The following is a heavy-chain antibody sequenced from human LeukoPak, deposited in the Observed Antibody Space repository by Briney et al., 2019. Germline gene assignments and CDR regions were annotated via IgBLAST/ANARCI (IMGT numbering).Heavy chain of an antibody. J-gene: IGHJ4*02. CDR3: ARDCSSVVVAATPGGY. CDR1: GYTFTSYG. CDR2: ISAYNGNT. D-gene: IGHD2-15*01. V-gene: IGHV1-18*01. Sequence: ASVKVSCKASGYTFTSYGISWVRQAPGQGLEWMGWISAYNGNTNYAQKLQGRVTMTTDTSTSTAYMELRSLRSDDTAVYYCARDCSSVVVAATPGGYWGQGTLVTVSS.